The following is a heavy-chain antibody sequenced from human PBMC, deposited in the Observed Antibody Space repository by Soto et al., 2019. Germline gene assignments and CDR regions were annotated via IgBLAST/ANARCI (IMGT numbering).Heavy chain of an antibody. Sequence: GGSLRLSCAASGFTFSIYAMTWVRQVPGKGLEWVSGISPTGDSTSYADSVKGRFTISRDNSKNTLYLQINGLRVDDTAIYYCGSTYWGPGIPVTVSS. CDR3: GSTY. CDR1: GFTFSIYA. V-gene: IGHV3-23*01. CDR2: ISPTGDST. J-gene: IGHJ4*02.